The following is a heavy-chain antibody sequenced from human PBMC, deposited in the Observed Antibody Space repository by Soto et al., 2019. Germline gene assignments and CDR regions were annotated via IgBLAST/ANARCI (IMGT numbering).Heavy chain of an antibody. J-gene: IGHJ4*02. V-gene: IGHV1-69*06. Sequence: SVKVSCKASGGSLSTNPISWVRQAPGQGLEWMGGTGSGTGPGNHAQKFQGRLTVTADKSTSTVYMELTNLSSEDTAVYYCAGRHSGGFFRFFDSWGQGTLVTVSS. CDR1: GGSLSTNP. CDR2: TGSGTGPG. D-gene: IGHD2-15*01. CDR3: AGRHSGGFFRFFDS.